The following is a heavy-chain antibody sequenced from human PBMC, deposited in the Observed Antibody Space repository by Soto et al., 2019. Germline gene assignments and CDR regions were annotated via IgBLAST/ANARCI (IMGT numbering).Heavy chain of an antibody. CDR2: IYHSGST. Sequence: SETLSLTCTVSGGSISSSNWWSWVRQPPGKGLEWIGEIYHSGSTNYNPSLKSRVTISVDKSKNQFSLKLSSVTAADTAVYYCARLVSQQLDQIDYWGQGTLVTVSS. V-gene: IGHV4-4*02. CDR1: GGSISSSNW. D-gene: IGHD6-13*01. CDR3: ARLVSQQLDQIDY. J-gene: IGHJ4*02.